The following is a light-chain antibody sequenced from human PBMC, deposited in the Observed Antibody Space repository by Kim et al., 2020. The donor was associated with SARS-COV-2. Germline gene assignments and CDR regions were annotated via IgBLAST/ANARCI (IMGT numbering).Light chain of an antibody. CDR3: QAWDSSTVP. Sequence: VSPGQTASITCSGDKLGDKYACWYQQKPGQSPVLVIYQDSKRPSGIPERFSGSNSGNTATLTISGTQAMDEADYYCQAWDSSTVPFGGGTHLTVL. CDR1: KLGDKY. J-gene: IGLJ2*01. V-gene: IGLV3-1*01. CDR2: QDS.